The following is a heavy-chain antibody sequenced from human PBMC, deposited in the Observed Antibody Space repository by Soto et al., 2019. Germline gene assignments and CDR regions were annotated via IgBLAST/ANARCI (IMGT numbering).Heavy chain of an antibody. CDR1: GFSFGDYA. V-gene: IGHV3-9*01. CDR3: PKDVGSSGWYDGFDC. CDR2: ISWNGESI. D-gene: IGHD6-19*01. Sequence: EVQLVESGGGLVQPGRSLRLSCAASGFSFGDYAMQWVRQVPGKGLEWVSSISWNGESIGYADSVKGRFTISRDNGKKSVYLQMHSLRGEDTALYYCPKDVGSSGWYDGFDCWGQGTLVTVS. J-gene: IGHJ4*02.